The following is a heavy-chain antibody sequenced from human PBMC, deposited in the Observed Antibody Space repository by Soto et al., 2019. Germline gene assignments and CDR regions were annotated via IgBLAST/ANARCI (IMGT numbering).Heavy chain of an antibody. J-gene: IGHJ3*02. CDR2: IYYSGST. CDR1: GGSVSSGSYY. D-gene: IGHD2-8*01. CDR3: ARVEIRGYCTNGVCSPAPDAFDI. V-gene: IGHV4-61*01. Sequence: SETLSLTCTVAGGSVSSGSYYWSWIRQPPGKGLEWIGYIYYSGSTNYNPSLKSRVTISVDTSKNQFSLKLSSVTAADTAVYYCARVEIRGYCTNGVCSPAPDAFDIWGQGTMVTVSS.